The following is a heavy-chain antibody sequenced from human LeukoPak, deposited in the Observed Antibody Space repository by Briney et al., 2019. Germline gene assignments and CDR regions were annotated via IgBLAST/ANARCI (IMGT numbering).Heavy chain of an antibody. CDR2: MNPNSGKS. CDR1: RDTFTNYD. Sequence: ASVKVSCKASRDTFTNYDINWVRQATEQGLEWMGWMNPNSGKSGHAQKFQGKVTMTRNTSISTAYMEVSSLRSEDTAVYYCARGRARYGMDVWGQGTTVTVSS. CDR3: ARGRARYGMDV. V-gene: IGHV1-8*01. J-gene: IGHJ6*02.